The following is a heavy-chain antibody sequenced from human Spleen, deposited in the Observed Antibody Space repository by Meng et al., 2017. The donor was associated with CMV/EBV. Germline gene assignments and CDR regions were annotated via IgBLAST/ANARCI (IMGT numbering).Heavy chain of an antibody. Sequence: GFRIDAYAMPWVRLAPGKGLECVCRINWDGTSAYYADSVRRRFTISRDNSKTSLYLQMNSLKTEDTALYFCAKVGNIWGAAGLFFDYWGRGTLVTVSS. J-gene: IGHJ4*02. CDR1: GFRIDAYA. CDR2: INWDGTSA. V-gene: IGHV3-43*01. CDR3: AKVGNIWGAAGLFFDY. D-gene: IGHD6-25*01.